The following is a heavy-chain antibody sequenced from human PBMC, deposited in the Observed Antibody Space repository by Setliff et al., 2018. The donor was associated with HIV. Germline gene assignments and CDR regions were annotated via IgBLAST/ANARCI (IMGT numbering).Heavy chain of an antibody. Sequence: ASVKVSCKASGGAFTSYAFSWVRQAPGQGLEWMGRINLSSGATTYAQRFQGRVTMTSDTSTSTVYMELSSLTSEDTAVYYCARDRSSGWSFYYGTDVWGQGTTVTVS. J-gene: IGHJ6*02. CDR3: ARDRSSGWSFYYGTDV. V-gene: IGHV1-46*01. CDR1: GGAFTSYA. CDR2: INLSSGAT. D-gene: IGHD6-19*01.